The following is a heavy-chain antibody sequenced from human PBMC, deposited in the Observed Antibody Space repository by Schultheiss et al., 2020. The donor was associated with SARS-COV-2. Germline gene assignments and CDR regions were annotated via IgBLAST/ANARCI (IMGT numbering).Heavy chain of an antibody. V-gene: IGHV4-61*01. CDR2: IYYSGST. Sequence: SQTLSLTCAVSGGSVSSGSYYWSWIRQPPGKGLEWIGYIYYSGSTNYNPSLKSRVTISVDKSKNQFSLKLSSVTAADTAVYYCARYYYYDSSGFDYWGQGTLVTVSS. CDR1: GGSVSSGSYY. D-gene: IGHD3-22*01. CDR3: ARYYYYDSSGFDY. J-gene: IGHJ4*02.